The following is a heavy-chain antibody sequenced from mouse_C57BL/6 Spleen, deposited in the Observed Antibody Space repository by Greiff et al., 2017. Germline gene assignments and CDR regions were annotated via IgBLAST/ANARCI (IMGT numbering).Heavy chain of an antibody. CDR2: IYPGDGDT. Sequence: QVQLQQSGAELVKPGASVKISCKASGYAFSSYWMNWVKQRPGQGLEWIGQIYPGDGDTNYNGKFKGKATLTADKSSRTAYRQLSSLTSEDSAVYFGARSDGQLKRQRYFDVWGTGTTVTVSS. J-gene: IGHJ1*03. V-gene: IGHV1-80*01. D-gene: IGHD3-2*02. CDR1: GYAFSSYW. CDR3: ARSDGQLKRQRYFDV.